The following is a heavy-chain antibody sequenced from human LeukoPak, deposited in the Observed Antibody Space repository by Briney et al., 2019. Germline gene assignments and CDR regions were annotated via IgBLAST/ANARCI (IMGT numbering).Heavy chain of an antibody. CDR2: IKQDGSEK. CDR1: GFTFSSYW. D-gene: IGHD3-10*01. Sequence: GGSLRLSCAASGFTFSSYWMSWVRQAPGKGLEWVANIKQDGSEKYYVDSVKGRFTISRDNAKNSLYLQMNSLKVEDTAVYYCARDRGSTDFDYWGQGTLVTVSS. CDR3: ARDRGSTDFDY. J-gene: IGHJ4*02. V-gene: IGHV3-7*01.